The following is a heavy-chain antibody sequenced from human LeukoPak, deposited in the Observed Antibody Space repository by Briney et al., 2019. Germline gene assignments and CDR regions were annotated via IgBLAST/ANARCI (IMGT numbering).Heavy chain of an antibody. Sequence: GASVKVSCKASGYTFTSYDINWVRQATGQGLEWMGWMNPNSGNTGYAQKFQGRVTMTRNTSISTAYMELRSLRSDDTAVYYCAKTMVRGVIILDYWGQGTLVTVSS. V-gene: IGHV1-8*01. D-gene: IGHD3-10*01. CDR1: GYTFTSYD. CDR3: AKTMVRGVIILDY. J-gene: IGHJ4*02. CDR2: MNPNSGNT.